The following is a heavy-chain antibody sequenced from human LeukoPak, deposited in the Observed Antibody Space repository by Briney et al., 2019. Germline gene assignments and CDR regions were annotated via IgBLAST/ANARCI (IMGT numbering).Heavy chain of an antibody. V-gene: IGHV3-53*01. CDR2: IYAGGNT. Sequence: GGSLRLSCAASGFTVSSNYMSWVRQAPGKGLEWVSVIYAGGNTYYADSVKGRFTISRDNSKNTLYLQMNSLRAEDTAVYYCARVCQVLAGDGTFDYWGQGTLVTVSS. D-gene: IGHD3-16*01. J-gene: IGHJ4*02. CDR1: GFTVSSNY. CDR3: ARVCQVLAGDGTFDY.